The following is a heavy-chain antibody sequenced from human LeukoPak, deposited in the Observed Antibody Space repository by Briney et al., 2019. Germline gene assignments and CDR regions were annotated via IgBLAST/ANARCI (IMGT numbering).Heavy chain of an antibody. J-gene: IGHJ4*02. CDR1: GFTFSSYW. CDR2: IKQDGSEK. Sequence: GGSLRLSCAASGFTFSSYWMSWVRQVPGKGLEWVANIKQDGSEKYCVDSVKGRFTISRDNAKNSLYLQMNSLRAEDTAVYYCARDRWRGIAADWGQGTLVTVSP. CDR3: ARDRWRGIAAD. V-gene: IGHV3-7*01. D-gene: IGHD6-13*01.